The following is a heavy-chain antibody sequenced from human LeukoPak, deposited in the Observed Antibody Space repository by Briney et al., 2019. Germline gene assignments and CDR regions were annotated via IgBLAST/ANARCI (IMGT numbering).Heavy chain of an antibody. CDR2: FDPEDGET. Sequence: VASVKVSCKVSGYTLTELSMHWVRQAPGKGLEWMGGFDPEDGETIYAQKFQGRVTMTEDTSTDTAYMELSSLRSEDTAVYYCATLWFGESYFDYWGQGTLVTVSS. J-gene: IGHJ4*02. CDR3: ATLWFGESYFDY. CDR1: GYTLTELS. D-gene: IGHD3-10*01. V-gene: IGHV1-24*01.